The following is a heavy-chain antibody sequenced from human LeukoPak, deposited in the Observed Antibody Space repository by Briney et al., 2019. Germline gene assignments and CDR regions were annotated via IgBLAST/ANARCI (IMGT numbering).Heavy chain of an antibody. CDR3: ARDLSPRLVGANDAFDI. Sequence: ASVKVSCKTSGYTFTDYYMHWVRQAPGQGLEWMGWINPNSGGTNYAQKFQGWVTMTRDTSISTAYMELSRLRSDDTAVYYCARDLSPRLVGANDAFDIWGQGTMVTVSS. V-gene: IGHV1-2*04. CDR2: INPNSGGT. CDR1: GYTFTDYY. D-gene: IGHD1-26*01. J-gene: IGHJ3*02.